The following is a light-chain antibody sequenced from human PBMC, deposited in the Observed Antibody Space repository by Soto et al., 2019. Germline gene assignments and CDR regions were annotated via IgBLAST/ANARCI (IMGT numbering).Light chain of an antibody. Sequence: DIQMTQSPSSLSASVGDRVTIACQANQDIGNYLNWYQQKPGKAPRLLIYDASNLEIGVPSRFSGSGSGTDFTFIISNLQPEDIATYYCQQYDTLPPYTFGQGTKVELK. CDR1: QDIGNY. CDR3: QQYDTLPPYT. CDR2: DAS. V-gene: IGKV1-33*01. J-gene: IGKJ2*01.